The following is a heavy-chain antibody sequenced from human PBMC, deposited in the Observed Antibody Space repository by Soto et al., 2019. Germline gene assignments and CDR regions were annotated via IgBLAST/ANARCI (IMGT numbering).Heavy chain of an antibody. J-gene: IGHJ4*02. CDR1: GGSISGYY. CDR2: IYYSGST. V-gene: IGHV4-59*01. D-gene: IGHD4-17*01. Sequence: SETLSLTCTVSGGSISGYYWSWIRQPPGKGLEWIGYIYYSGSTNYNPSLKSRVTMSVDTSNDQFSLRLSSVTAADTAVYFCARDADYGLIYWGQGALVTVSS. CDR3: ARDADYGLIY.